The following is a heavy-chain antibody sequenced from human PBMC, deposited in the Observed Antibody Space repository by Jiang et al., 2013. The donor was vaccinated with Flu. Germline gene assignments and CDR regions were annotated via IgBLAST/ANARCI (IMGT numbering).Heavy chain of an antibody. J-gene: IGHJ4*02. Sequence: PGASVKVSCKVSGFTLSELSMHWVRQAPGKGLEWMGGFDPEHDETIFAQKFQGRVTMTEDTSTDTAYMELSGLRFEDMAVYYCATGLFDDNGYSSLWGQGTLVTVSS. CDR2: FDPEHDET. CDR3: ATGLFDDNGYSSL. V-gene: IGHV1-24*01. D-gene: IGHD2-2*03. CDR1: GFTLSELS.